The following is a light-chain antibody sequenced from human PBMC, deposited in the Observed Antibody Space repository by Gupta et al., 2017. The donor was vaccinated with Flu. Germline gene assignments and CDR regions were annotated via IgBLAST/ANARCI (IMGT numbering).Light chain of an antibody. Sequence: IVMTQSPDTLGVSPGARVTLSCTTSEDIDWKLAWYQQGTGQPPRLLVYGGAFRARGVPPRYSACGSGTEFTLTITNHQSEGFAICFFQQYQRWPPWAIGRGTKVEI. CDR1: EDIDWK. CDR3: QQYQRWPPWA. CDR2: GGA. J-gene: IGKJ4*01. V-gene: IGKV3-15*01.